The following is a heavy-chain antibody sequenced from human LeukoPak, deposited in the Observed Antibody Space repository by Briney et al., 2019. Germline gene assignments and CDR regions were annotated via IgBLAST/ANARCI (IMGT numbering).Heavy chain of an antibody. CDR1: GYTFTTYW. V-gene: IGHV5-51*01. D-gene: IGHD6-13*01. CDR3: ARRIAVAAFDY. Sequence: GESLKISCKGSGYTFTTYWIAWLRQMPGKGLELMGIIYPGDSDTRYSPSFQGQVTISADKSISTAYLQWSSLKASDTAIYYCARRIAVAAFDYWGQGTLVIVSS. J-gene: IGHJ4*02. CDR2: IYPGDSDT.